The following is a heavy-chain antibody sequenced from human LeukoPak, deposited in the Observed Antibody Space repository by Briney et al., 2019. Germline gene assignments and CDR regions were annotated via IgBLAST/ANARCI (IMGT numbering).Heavy chain of an antibody. V-gene: IGHV1-2*02. CDR3: ARGVVAVDSNWFDP. J-gene: IGHJ5*02. CDR2: IDPYSGGT. CDR1: GYTFSGYH. Sequence: GASVKVSCKTSGYTFSGYHIHWMRQAPGQGLEWIGWIDPYSGGTHFAEKFQGRVTLTRDTSITTLYMELTNLKSDDTSIYFCARGVVAVDSNWFDPWGQGTLVTVSS. D-gene: IGHD5/OR15-5a*01.